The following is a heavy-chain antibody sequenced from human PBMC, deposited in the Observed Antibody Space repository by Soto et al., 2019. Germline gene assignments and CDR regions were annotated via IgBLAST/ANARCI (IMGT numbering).Heavy chain of an antibody. CDR1: EFTIGNYL. CDR3: ARAEVDY. Sequence: WGPLIDSCVASEFTIGNYLMHWVRQAPGKGPEWVSRMTSDGRTVQYADSVEGRFTVSRDNAKNTLYLQMNSLRAEDTAVYYCARAEVDYWGPGTLVNVSS. CDR2: MTSDGRTV. J-gene: IGHJ4*02. V-gene: IGHV3-74*03.